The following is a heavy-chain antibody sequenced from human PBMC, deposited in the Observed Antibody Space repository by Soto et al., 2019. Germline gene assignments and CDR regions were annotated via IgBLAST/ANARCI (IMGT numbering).Heavy chain of an antibody. J-gene: IGHJ6*02. Sequence: GGSLRLSCVASGFTFSSYSMVWVRQAPGKGLEWVSYIFVSSTTIYYTDSVKGRFTVSRDNAQNSLFLLMNSLRAEDTAVYYCAKDLRPNRRASYYYYYGMDVWGQGTTVTVSS. CDR3: AKDLRPNRRASYYYYYGMDV. D-gene: IGHD3-9*01. CDR1: GFTFSSYS. CDR2: IFVSSTTI. V-gene: IGHV3-48*04.